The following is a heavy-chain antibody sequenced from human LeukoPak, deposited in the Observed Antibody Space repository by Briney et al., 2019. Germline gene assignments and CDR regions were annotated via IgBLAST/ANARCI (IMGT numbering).Heavy chain of an antibody. CDR2: IYYSGII. Sequence: SETLSLTCTVSGGSISSSSYYWGWIRQPPGKGLEWIGSIYYSGIIYYNPSLKSRVTISVDTSKNQFSLKLSSVTAADTAVYYCARQRRLAVERWFDPWGQGTLVTVSS. CDR1: GGSISSSSYY. J-gene: IGHJ5*02. V-gene: IGHV4-39*01. D-gene: IGHD6-19*01. CDR3: ARQRRLAVERWFDP.